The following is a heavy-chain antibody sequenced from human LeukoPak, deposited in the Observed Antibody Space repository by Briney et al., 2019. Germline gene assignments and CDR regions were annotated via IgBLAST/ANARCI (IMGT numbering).Heavy chain of an antibody. V-gene: IGHV1-18*01. J-gene: IGHJ4*02. CDR1: GYTFTSYG. CDR3: ARDEGRSYDYVWGSYRPPFDY. Sequence: ASVTVSCKASGYTFTSYGISWVRQAPGQGLEWMGWISAYNGNTNYAQKLQGRVTMTTDTSTSTAYMELRSLRSDDTAVYYCARDEGRSYDYVWGSYRPPFDYWGQGTLVTVSS. CDR2: ISAYNGNT. D-gene: IGHD3-16*02.